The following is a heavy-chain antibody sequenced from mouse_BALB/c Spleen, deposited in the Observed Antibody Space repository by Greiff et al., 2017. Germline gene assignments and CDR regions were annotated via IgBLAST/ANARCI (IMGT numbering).Heavy chain of an antibody. CDR3: ARLGYYGSNAMDY. CDR2: ISSGGSYT. V-gene: IGHV5-6*01. Sequence: EVKLMESGGDLVKPGGSLKLSCAASGFTFSSYGMSWVRQTPDKRLEWVATISSGGSYTYYPDSVKGRFTISRDNAKNTLYLQMSSLKSEDTAMYYCARLGYYGSNAMDYWGQGTSVTVSS. J-gene: IGHJ4*01. D-gene: IGHD1-1*01. CDR1: GFTFSSYG.